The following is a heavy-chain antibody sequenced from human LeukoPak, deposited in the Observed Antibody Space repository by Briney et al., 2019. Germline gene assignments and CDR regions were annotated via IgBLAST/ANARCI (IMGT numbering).Heavy chain of an antibody. CDR2: IYHSGST. V-gene: IGHV4-30-2*01. CDR3: ASGAGTVGNFDY. CDR1: GGSISSGGYS. D-gene: IGHD6-19*01. Sequence: SQTLSLTCAVSGGSISSGGYSWRWIRQPPGKGLEWIGYIYHSGSTYYNPSLKSRVTISVDRSKNQFSLKLSSVTAADTAAYYCASGAGTVGNFDYWGQGTLVTVSS. J-gene: IGHJ4*02.